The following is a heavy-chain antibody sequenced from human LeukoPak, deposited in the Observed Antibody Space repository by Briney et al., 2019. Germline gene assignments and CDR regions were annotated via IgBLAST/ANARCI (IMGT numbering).Heavy chain of an antibody. V-gene: IGHV3-48*04. Sequence: GGSLRLSCVASGFTFSDQSMSWVCKVPGKGLEWLSYISGSSDSIDYADSVKGRFAISRDNAKNSLYLQMDSLRAEDTAVYYCARGPASGAWLIDYWGQGILVTVSS. D-gene: IGHD6-19*01. CDR1: GFTFSDQS. CDR2: ISGSSDSI. J-gene: IGHJ4*02. CDR3: ARGPASGAWLIDY.